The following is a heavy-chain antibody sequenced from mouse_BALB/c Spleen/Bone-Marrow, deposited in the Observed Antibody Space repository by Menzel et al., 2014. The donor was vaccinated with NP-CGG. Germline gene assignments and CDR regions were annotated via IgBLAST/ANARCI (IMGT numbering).Heavy chain of an antibody. V-gene: IGHV14-3*02. Sequence: VHLQQPGAELVKPGASVKLSCTGSGFNIEDTFMHWVKQRPEQGLEWIGRIDPANGNTKYDPKFQGKATITADTSSNTAYLQLTSLTSEDTAVYYCTRGEDYWGQGTTLAVSS. CDR1: GFNIEDTF. J-gene: IGHJ2*01. CDR2: IDPANGNT. CDR3: TRGEDY.